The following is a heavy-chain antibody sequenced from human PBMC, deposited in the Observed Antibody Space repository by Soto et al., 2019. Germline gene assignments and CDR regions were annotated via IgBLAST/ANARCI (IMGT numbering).Heavy chain of an antibody. CDR3: VKNSGRFNT. CDR1: GFTFGTTD. V-gene: IGHV3-23*01. CDR2: IDGSGGIT. D-gene: IGHD3-10*01. J-gene: IGHJ5*02. Sequence: GSLRLSCAASGFTFGTTDMSWVRQAPGEGLEWVSTIDGSGGITYYADSVKGRFTISRDNSRNTVYLQMNSLRGDDTALYYCVKNSGRFNTWGQGALVTVS.